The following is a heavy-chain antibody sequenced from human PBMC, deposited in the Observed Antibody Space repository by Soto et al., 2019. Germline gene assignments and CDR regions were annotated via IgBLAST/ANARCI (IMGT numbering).Heavy chain of an antibody. CDR1: GGSISSGGYY. CDR3: ARNLVGATRNYYYIYGMDV. V-gene: IGHV4-31*03. J-gene: IGHJ6*02. Sequence: PSETLSLTCTVSGGSISSGGYYWSWIRQHPGKGLEWIGYIYYSGSTYYNPSLKSRVTISVDTSKNQFSLKLSSVTAADTAVYYCARNLVGATRNYYYIYGMDVWGQGTTVTVSS. D-gene: IGHD1-26*01. CDR2: IYYSGST.